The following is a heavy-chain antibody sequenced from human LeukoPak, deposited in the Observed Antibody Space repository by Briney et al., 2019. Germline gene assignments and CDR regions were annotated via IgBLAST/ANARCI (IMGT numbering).Heavy chain of an antibody. Sequence: GGSLRLSCAASGFTFSSYWMSWVRQAPGKGLEWVSAISGSGGSTYYADSVKGRFTISRDNSKNTLYLQMNSLRAEDTAVYYCAKWKDSSGWPDFDYWGQGTLVTVSS. D-gene: IGHD6-19*01. J-gene: IGHJ4*02. CDR1: GFTFSSYW. CDR3: AKWKDSSGWPDFDY. V-gene: IGHV3-23*01. CDR2: ISGSGGST.